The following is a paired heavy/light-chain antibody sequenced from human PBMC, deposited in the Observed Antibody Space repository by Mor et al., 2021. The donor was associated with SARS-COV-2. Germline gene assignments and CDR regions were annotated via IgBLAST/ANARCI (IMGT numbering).Heavy chain of an antibody. D-gene: IGHD3-10*01. J-gene: IGHJ4*02. CDR2: IHKSGRT. CDR3: VRDMGSVIIDY. Sequence: QVQLQESGPGLVKPSETLSLTCTVTGQPISSAAHWGWIRQPPGKGLEWVGNIHKSGRTDYNPSLKSRITISSDTSKNQFSLNLSSVTAADTAVYYCVRDMGSVIIDYWGQGTLVTVSS. CDR1: GQPISSAAH. V-gene: IGHV4-38-2*02.
Light chain of an antibody. CDR1: SSDVGGYNS. V-gene: IGLV2-8*01. CDR2: EAS. Sequence: QSALTQPPSASGSPGQSVTISCTGTSSDVGGYNSVSWFQQHPDKAPKLIIYEASKRPSGVPDRFSGSKSGNTASLTVSGLQADDEADYYCCSYAGTYYHVLFGGGTKLTVL. CDR3: CSYAGTYYHVL. J-gene: IGLJ2*01.